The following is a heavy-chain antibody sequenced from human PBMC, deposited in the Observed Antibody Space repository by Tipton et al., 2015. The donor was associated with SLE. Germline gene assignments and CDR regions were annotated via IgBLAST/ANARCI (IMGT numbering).Heavy chain of an antibody. CDR2: IYYSGRT. J-gene: IGHJ6*02. D-gene: IGHD3-10*01. CDR3: AREEVRGVILASYYYYGMDV. CDR1: GGSISSYS. V-gene: IGHV4-59*12. Sequence: TLSLTCTVSGGSISSYSWSWIRQPPGKGLEWIGYIYYSGRTNYNPSLKSRVTISVDTSKNQFSLKLSSVTAADTAVYYCAREEVRGVILASYYYYGMDVWGQGTTFTVSS.